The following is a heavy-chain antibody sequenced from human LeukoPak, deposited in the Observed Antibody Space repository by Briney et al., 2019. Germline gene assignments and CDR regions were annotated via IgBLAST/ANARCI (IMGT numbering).Heavy chain of an antibody. V-gene: IGHV3-20*04. J-gene: IGHJ6*03. CDR2: INWDGGST. CDR3: ARRESTYQNYYYFYYMDV. CDR1: GFTFDDYG. Sequence: GGSLRLSCAASGFTFDDYGMSWVRQAPGKGLEGVSDINWDGGSTVYADSVKGGFTISRDNAKNSLFLQMNSLRAEDTAFYYCARRESTYQNYYYFYYMDVWGKGTTVTVSS.